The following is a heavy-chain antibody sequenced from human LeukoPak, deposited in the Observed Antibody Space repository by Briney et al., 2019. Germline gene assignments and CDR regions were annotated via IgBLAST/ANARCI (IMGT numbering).Heavy chain of an antibody. J-gene: IGHJ6*03. D-gene: IGHD6-19*01. CDR1: RGTFSSYA. Sequence: AAVKVSCKASRGTFSSYAISWVRQAPGQGLKRMGGIIPIFGTANYAQKFQGRVTITADESTSTAYMELSSLRSEDTAVYYCARDTPQWLVRIYYYYYMDVWGKGTTVTVSS. CDR3: ARDTPQWLVRIYYYYYMDV. V-gene: IGHV1-69*13. CDR2: IIPIFGTA.